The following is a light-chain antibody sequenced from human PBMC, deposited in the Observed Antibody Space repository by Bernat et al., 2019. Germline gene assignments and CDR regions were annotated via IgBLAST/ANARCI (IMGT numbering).Light chain of an antibody. J-gene: IGKJ1*01. CDR3: QQSTSTPRT. Sequence: DIQMTQSPSSLSASVGDRVTITCRASQSIDSYLHWYQQKSGKAPKLLIYAASSLQRWVPSRFSGSVSGTDFTLTISSLQPEDSATYYCQQSTSTPRTFGQGTKLEIK. V-gene: IGKV1-39*01. CDR1: QSIDSY. CDR2: AAS.